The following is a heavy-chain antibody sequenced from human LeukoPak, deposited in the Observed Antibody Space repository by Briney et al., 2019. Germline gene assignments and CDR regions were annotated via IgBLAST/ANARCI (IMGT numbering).Heavy chain of an antibody. Sequence: GGSLRLSCAASGFTFSSYGMHWVRQAPGKGLEGVAFIRYDGSNKYYADSVKGRFTISRDNSKNTLYLQMNSLRAEDTAVYYCAKDFSGYYDSSGYCDYWGQGTLVTVSS. J-gene: IGHJ4*02. D-gene: IGHD3-22*01. CDR1: GFTFSSYG. CDR2: IRYDGSNK. CDR3: AKDFSGYYDSSGYCDY. V-gene: IGHV3-30*02.